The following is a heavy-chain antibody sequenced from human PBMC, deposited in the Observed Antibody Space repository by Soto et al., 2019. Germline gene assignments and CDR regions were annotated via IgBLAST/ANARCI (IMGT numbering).Heavy chain of an antibody. V-gene: IGHV4-31*11. CDR3: ARYCSGGTCYDRIDY. Sequence: QVQLQESGPGLVRPSQTLSLTCAVSGGSIDSAGSYWSWIRQIPGRGLGWIGRIYHGGTTAYTPSLKSRITMSVDTSKNQFSLELNSVTAADTAVYYCARYCSGGTCYDRIDYWGQGTLVTVSS. D-gene: IGHD2-15*01. J-gene: IGHJ4*02. CDR2: IYHGGTT. CDR1: GGSIDSAGSY.